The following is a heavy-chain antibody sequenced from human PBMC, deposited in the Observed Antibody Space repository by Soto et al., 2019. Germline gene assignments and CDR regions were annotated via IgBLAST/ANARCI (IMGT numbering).Heavy chain of an antibody. Sequence: GGSLRLSCAASGFTFSSYSMDWVRQAPGKGLEWVSYISSSSTYIYYADSVKGRFTISRDNAKNTLYLQMNSLRAEDTAVYYCASRAYYYDTGWFDYWGQGTLVTVSS. J-gene: IGHJ4*02. V-gene: IGHV3-21*05. CDR2: ISSSSTYI. D-gene: IGHD3-22*01. CDR3: ASRAYYYDTGWFDY. CDR1: GFTFSSYS.